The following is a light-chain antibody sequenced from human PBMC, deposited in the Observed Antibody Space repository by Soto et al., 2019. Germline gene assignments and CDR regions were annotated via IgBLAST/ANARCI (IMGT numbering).Light chain of an antibody. CDR2: GAS. V-gene: IGKV3-20*01. Sequence: EIVLTQSPGTLSLSPGERATLSCRASQSVTNNYLAWYQQRPGLAPRLLIYGASSRATGIPDRFSGSGSGKVFTLTISRLEPEDFAVYYCQQYGRSRTFGQGTKVDI. CDR3: QQYGRSRT. CDR1: QSVTNNY. J-gene: IGKJ1*01.